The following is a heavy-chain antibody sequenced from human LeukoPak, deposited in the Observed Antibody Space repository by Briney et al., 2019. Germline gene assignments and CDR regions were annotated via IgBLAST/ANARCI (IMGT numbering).Heavy chain of an antibody. CDR1: GFTFSSYS. D-gene: IGHD4-17*01. J-gene: IGHJ6*03. CDR3: ATLNYGDYTYYHYYYMDV. Sequence: GGSLRLSCAASGFTFSSYSMNWVRQAPGKGLEWVSYISSSSSTIYYADSVKGRFTISRDNAKNSLYLQMNSLRAEDTAVYYCATLNYGDYTYYHYYYMDVWGKGTTVTVSS. V-gene: IGHV3-48*01. CDR2: ISSSSSTI.